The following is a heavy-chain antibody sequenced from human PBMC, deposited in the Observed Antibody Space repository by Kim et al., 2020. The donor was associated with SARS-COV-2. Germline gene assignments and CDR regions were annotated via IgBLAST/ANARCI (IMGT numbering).Heavy chain of an antibody. CDR3: ASQADTAMALDAFDI. V-gene: IGHV4-34*01. D-gene: IGHD5-18*01. J-gene: IGHJ3*02. CDR2: INHSGST. CDR1: GGSFSGYY. Sequence: SETLSLTCAVYGGSFSGYYWSWIRQPPGKGLEWIGEINHSGSTNYNPSLKSRVTISVDTSKNQFSLKLSSVTAADTAVYYCASQADTAMALDAFDIWGQGTMVTVSS.